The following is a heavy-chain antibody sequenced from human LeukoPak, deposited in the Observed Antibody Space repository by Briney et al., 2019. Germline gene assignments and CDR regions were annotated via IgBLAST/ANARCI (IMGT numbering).Heavy chain of an antibody. CDR2: ISYDGSNK. Sequence: GRSLRLSCAASGFTFSSYAMHWVRQAPGKGLEWVAVISYDGSNKYYADSVKGRFTISRDNSKNTLYLQMNSLRAEDTAVYYCANIVVVVAAKSVGWFDPWGQGTLVTVSS. J-gene: IGHJ5*02. D-gene: IGHD2-15*01. CDR1: GFTFSSYA. V-gene: IGHV3-30-3*01. CDR3: ANIVVVVAAKSVGWFDP.